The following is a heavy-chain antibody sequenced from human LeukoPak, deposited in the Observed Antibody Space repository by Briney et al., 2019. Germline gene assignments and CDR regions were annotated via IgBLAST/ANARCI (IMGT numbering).Heavy chain of an antibody. J-gene: IGHJ4*02. V-gene: IGHV4-59*08. Sequence: SETLSLTCTVSGGSISSYDWSWIRQTPGKGLEWIGDSYYSGSTNYNPSLKSRVTISVDTSKNQFSLKLSSVTAADTAVYYCARHTDIAALSSLNYWGQGTLVTVSS. CDR2: SYYSGST. CDR1: GGSISSYD. D-gene: IGHD6-13*01. CDR3: ARHTDIAALSSLNY.